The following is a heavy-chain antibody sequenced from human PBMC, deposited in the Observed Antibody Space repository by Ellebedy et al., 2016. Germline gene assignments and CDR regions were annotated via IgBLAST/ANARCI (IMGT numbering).Heavy chain of an antibody. CDR1: GGSISSSSYY. CDR2: IYYSGST. D-gene: IGHD2-21*02. Sequence: SETLSLTCTVSGGSISSSSYYWGWIRQPPGKGLEWIGSIYYSGSTYYNPSLKSRVTISVDTSKNQFSLKLSSVTAADTAVYYCARQYTLRGGDCYYLLWGQGTMVTVSS. J-gene: IGHJ3*01. V-gene: IGHV4-39*01. CDR3: ARQYTLRGGDCYYLL.